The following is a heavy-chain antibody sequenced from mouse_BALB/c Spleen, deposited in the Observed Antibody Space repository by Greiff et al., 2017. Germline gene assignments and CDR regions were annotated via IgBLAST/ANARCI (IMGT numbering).Heavy chain of an antibody. J-gene: IGHJ3*01. CDR2: IWAGGST. CDR3: ARDRSTMITPWFAY. D-gene: IGHD2-4*01. CDR1: GFSLTSYG. V-gene: IGHV2-9*02. Sequence: VKLVESGPGLVAPSQSLSITCTVSGFSLTSYGVHWVRQPPGKGLEWLGVIWAGGSTNYNSALMSRLSISKDNSKSQVFLKMNSLQTDDTAMYYCARDRSTMITPWFAYWGQGTLVTVSA.